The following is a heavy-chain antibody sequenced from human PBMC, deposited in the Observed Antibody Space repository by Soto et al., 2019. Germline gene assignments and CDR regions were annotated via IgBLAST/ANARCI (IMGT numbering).Heavy chain of an antibody. Sequence: GESLKISCKGSGYSFTTYWIAWVRQMPGKGLEWVGIIYPGDSDTRYSPSFEGHVTISVDKSISTAFLQWNSLKASDNDIYYCARQSTSAPKDYWGQGTLVTVSS. CDR1: GYSFTTYW. D-gene: IGHD3-10*01. CDR3: ARQSTSAPKDY. CDR2: IYPGDSDT. J-gene: IGHJ4*01. V-gene: IGHV5-51*01.